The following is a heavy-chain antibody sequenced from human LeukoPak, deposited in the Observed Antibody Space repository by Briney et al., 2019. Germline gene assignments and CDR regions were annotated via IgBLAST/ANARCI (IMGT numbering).Heavy chain of an antibody. J-gene: IGHJ5*01. CDR1: GGSISSHY. V-gene: IGHV4-59*11. D-gene: IGHD6-13*01. CDR2: ISYTGST. Sequence: SETLSLTCTVSGGSISSHYWDWIRQPPGKGLEWIGYISYTGSTNYNPSLKSRVTISVDTSKNQFSLKLRSVTAADTAVYYCASEGYTSNWYDYWGQGTLVTVSS. CDR3: ASEGYTSNWYDY.